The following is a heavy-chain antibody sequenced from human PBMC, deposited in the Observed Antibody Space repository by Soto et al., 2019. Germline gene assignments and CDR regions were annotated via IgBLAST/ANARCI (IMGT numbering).Heavy chain of an antibody. D-gene: IGHD3-9*01. CDR2: IYWDDDK. CDR1: GFSLSTSGVG. J-gene: IGHJ5*02. V-gene: IGHV2-5*02. Sequence: QITLKESGPTLVKPTQTLTLTCTFSGFSLSTSGVGVGWIRQPPGKALEWLALIYWDDDKRYSPSLKSRLTITQDTSKSQVVLTLTNVDPVDTATYYCAHRVFWRPFDWSLGWFDPWGQGTLVTVSS. CDR3: AHRVFWRPFDWSLGWFDP.